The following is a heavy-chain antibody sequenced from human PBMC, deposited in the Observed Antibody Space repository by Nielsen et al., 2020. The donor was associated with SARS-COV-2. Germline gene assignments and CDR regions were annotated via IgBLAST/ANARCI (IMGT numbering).Heavy chain of an antibody. D-gene: IGHD3-3*01. J-gene: IGHJ1*01. CDR3: ARGPLRFLEWLPRAEYFQH. Sequence: WVRQAPGQGLEWMGWINPNSGGTNYAQKFQGWVTMTRDTSISTAYMELSRLRSDDTAVYYCARGPLRFLEWLPRAEYFQHWGQGTLVTSPQ. V-gene: IGHV1-2*04. CDR2: INPNSGGT.